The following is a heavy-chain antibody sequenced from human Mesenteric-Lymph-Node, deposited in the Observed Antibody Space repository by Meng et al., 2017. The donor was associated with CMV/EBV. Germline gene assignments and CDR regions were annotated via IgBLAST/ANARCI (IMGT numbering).Heavy chain of an antibody. J-gene: IGHJ4*02. CDR3: ARDDREWLRPFDY. V-gene: IGHV1-2*02. D-gene: IGHD5-12*01. CDR1: GYTFTDYY. Sequence: ASVKVSCKASGYTFTDYYMHWVRQAPGQGLEWMGWINPNSGGTSYAQKFQGRVTMTRETSISTAYMELSRLRSDDTAVYYCARDDREWLRPFDYWGQGTLVTVSS. CDR2: INPNSGGT.